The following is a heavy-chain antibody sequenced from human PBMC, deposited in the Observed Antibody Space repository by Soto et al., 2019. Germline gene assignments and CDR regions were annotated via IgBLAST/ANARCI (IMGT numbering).Heavy chain of an antibody. CDR3: VSSGRVVAGMDV. J-gene: IGHJ6*02. D-gene: IGHD3-22*01. V-gene: IGHV1-3*01. CDR1: GYSVTSYT. CDR2: INAANGNT. Sequence: ASVKVSCKASGYSVTSYTMHWVRQATGQRLEWMGWINAANGNTKYSQTFQGRVTVTRSTSASIAYMELGSLTSDDTAVYYCVSSGRVVAGMDVWGQGTTVTVSS.